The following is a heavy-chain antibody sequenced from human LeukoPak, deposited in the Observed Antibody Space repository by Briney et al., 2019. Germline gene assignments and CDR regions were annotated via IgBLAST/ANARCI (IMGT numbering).Heavy chain of an antibody. J-gene: IGHJ3*02. V-gene: IGHV3-48*03. CDR2: ISTTGNNI. CDR1: EFTFSTYE. CDR3: ARERRGYSSSWYNAFDI. D-gene: IGHD6-13*01. Sequence: GGSLRLSCAASEFTFSTYEMNWVRQAPGKGLERISYISTTGNNIYYADSVKGRFTISRDNAKNSLYLQMNSLRAEDTAVYYCARERRGYSSSWYNAFDIWGQGTMVTVSS.